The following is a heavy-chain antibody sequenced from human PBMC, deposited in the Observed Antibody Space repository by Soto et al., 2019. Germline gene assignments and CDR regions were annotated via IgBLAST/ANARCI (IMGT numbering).Heavy chain of an antibody. CDR1: GGSISSYY. D-gene: IGHD1-26*01. CDR2: IYYSGST. J-gene: IGHJ6*02. Sequence: SETLSLTCPVSGGSISSYYWSWIRQPPGRGLEWIGYIYYSGSTNYNPSLKSRVTISVDTSKNQFSLKLSSVTAADTAVYYCARDRGIVGATPYYYYGMDVWGQGTTVTVSS. V-gene: IGHV4-59*01. CDR3: ARDRGIVGATPYYYYGMDV.